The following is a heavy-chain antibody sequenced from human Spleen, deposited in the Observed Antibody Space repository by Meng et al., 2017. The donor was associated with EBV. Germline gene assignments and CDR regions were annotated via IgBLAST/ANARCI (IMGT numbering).Heavy chain of an antibody. V-gene: IGHV4-39*01. D-gene: IGHD6-19*01. J-gene: IGHJ5*02. CDR1: GDSISSFYY. Sequence: LQLRQSGPGQVKPSEPLSLPSTVSGDSISSFYYWGWIRQPPGRGLEWIGSVHYTGSTYYSPSLKSRVTVSVDTSKNQFSLRLTSVTAADTAVYYCVRPFPSWQSPRLDPFGAWGQGTLVTVSS. CDR2: VHYTGST. CDR3: VRPFPSWQSPRLDPFGA.